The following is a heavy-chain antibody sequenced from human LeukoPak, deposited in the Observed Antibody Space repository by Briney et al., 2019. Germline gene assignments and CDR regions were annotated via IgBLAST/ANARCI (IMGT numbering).Heavy chain of an antibody. CDR3: ARIAAAGTTSPHLDY. CDR2: IYPGDSDT. J-gene: IGHJ4*02. V-gene: IGHV5-51*01. D-gene: IGHD6-13*01. CDR1: GSSFTSYW. Sequence: RGGSLQISCQGSGSSFTSYWIGWVRQVPGKGLEGMGIIYPGDSDTRYSPSFQGQVTISADKSISTAYLQWSSLKASETAMYYCARIAAAGTTSPHLDYWGQGTLVTVSS.